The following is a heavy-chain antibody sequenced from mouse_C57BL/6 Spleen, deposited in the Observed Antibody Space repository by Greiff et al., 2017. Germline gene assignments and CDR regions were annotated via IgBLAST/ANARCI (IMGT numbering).Heavy chain of an antibody. CDR2: IYPGDGDT. CDR1: GYAFSSYW. J-gene: IGHJ2*01. V-gene: IGHV1-80*01. Sequence: QVQLKESGAELVKPGASVKISCKASGYAFSSYWMNWVQQRPGKGLEWIGQIYPGDGDTNYNGKFKGKATLTVDKSSSTAYMQLSSLTSADSAVYYCARGVAGFDYWGQGTTLTVSA. CDR3: ARGVAGFDY. D-gene: IGHD1-1*01.